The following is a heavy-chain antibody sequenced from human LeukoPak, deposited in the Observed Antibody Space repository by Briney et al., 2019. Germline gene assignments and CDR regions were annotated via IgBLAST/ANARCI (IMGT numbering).Heavy chain of an antibody. CDR3: ARALPMFRGLTSWDY. J-gene: IGHJ4*02. CDR1: GYTFTHYY. CDR2: INPNSGVT. Sequence: ASLRVSSKASGYTFTHYYIHCVRHAPGQGLEWMGWINPNSGVTNYAQKFHGRVTMTRGTSISTAYMELSSLRSDDTAVYYCARALPMFRGLTSWDYWGQGTLVIVSS. V-gene: IGHV1-2*02. D-gene: IGHD3-10*01.